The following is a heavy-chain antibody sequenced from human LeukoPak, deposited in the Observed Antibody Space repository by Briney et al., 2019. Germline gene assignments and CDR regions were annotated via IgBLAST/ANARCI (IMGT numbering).Heavy chain of an antibody. CDR1: GVSISSGGYY. Sequence: SETLSLTCTVSGVSISSGGYYWSWIRQPPGKGLEWIGYIYHSGSTYYNPSLKSRVTISVDRSKNQFSLKLSSVTAADTAVYYCARQYSSSWYFDYWGQGTLVTVSS. D-gene: IGHD6-13*01. CDR3: ARQYSSSWYFDY. CDR2: IYHSGST. J-gene: IGHJ4*02. V-gene: IGHV4-30-2*01.